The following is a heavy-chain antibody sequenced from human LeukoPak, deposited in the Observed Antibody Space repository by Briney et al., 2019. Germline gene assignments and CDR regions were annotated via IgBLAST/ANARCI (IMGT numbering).Heavy chain of an antibody. D-gene: IGHD1-1*01. J-gene: IGHJ4*02. Sequence: GGSLRLSCVASGFTLSGYSMNWVRQAPGKGLGWVSYITSDSRILIYAHSVKGRFTVSRDNPKNTLFLQMDSLRVDDTAVYYCARWGAGRTTDYWGQGTLVTVSS. V-gene: IGHV3-48*01. CDR3: ARWGAGRTTDY. CDR2: ITSDSRIL. CDR1: GFTLSGYS.